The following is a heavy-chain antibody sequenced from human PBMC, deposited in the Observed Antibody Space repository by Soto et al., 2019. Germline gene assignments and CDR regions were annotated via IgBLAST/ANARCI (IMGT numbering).Heavy chain of an antibody. CDR2: ISASGGKT. V-gene: IGHV3-23*01. D-gene: IGHD6-13*01. CDR1: GFTFSSYV. J-gene: IGHJ4*02. Sequence: EVQLLESGGGLVQPGGSLRLSCAASGFTFSSYVMTWVRQAPGKGLEWISAISASGGKTYYADSVKGRFTISRDNSKNTLYLQVNALRVEDTALYYGAKDGGGLAAAADRPLVASDCWGQGTLVTVSS. CDR3: AKDGGGLAAAADRPLVASDC.